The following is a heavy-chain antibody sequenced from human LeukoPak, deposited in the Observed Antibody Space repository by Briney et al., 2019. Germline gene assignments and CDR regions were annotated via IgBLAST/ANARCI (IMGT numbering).Heavy chain of an antibody. CDR2: INPNSGGT. CDR3: ARAPRGYSGYDSPRYYFDY. CDR1: GYTFTGYY. V-gene: IGHV1-2*04. Sequence: ASVKVSCKASGYTFTGYYMHWVRQAPGQGLEWMGWINPNSGGTNYAQKFQGWVTMTRDTSISTAYMELSRLRSDDTAVYYCARAPRGYSGYDSPRYYFDYWGQGTLVTVSS. J-gene: IGHJ4*02. D-gene: IGHD5-12*01.